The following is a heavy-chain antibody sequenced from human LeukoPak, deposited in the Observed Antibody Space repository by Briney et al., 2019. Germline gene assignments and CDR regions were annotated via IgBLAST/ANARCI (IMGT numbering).Heavy chain of an antibody. CDR1: GFTFSSYS. Sequence: PGGSLRLSCAASGFTFSSYSMNWVRQAPGKGLEWVSSISSSSSYIYYADSVKGRFTISRDNAKNSLYLQMNSLRAEDTAVYYCARGVYYYDSSGYYLDAFDIWGQGTMVTVPS. D-gene: IGHD3-22*01. CDR3: ARGVYYYDSSGYYLDAFDI. V-gene: IGHV3-21*01. CDR2: ISSSSSYI. J-gene: IGHJ3*02.